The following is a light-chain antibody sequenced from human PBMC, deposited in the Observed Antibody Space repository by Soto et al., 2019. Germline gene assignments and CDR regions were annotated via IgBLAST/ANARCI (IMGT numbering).Light chain of an antibody. CDR2: AAS. CDR1: QGIRRY. V-gene: IGKV1-9*01. J-gene: IGKJ1*01. CDR3: QQLNSYLTWT. Sequence: IQLTQSPSSLSASVGDRVTSTCRASQGIRRYLAWYPQKPGKAPKLLTYAASPVQSGVPSRFSGSGSGTDFTLTISSLQPEDFATYYCQQLNSYLTWTFGQGTKVEIK.